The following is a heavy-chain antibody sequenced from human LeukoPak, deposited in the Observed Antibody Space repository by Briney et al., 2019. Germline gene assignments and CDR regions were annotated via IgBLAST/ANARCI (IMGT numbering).Heavy chain of an antibody. V-gene: IGHV3-33*01. CDR1: GFTFSSYG. J-gene: IGHJ4*02. CDR2: IWYDGSNK. D-gene: IGHD4-17*01. Sequence: PGGSLRLSCAASGFTFSSYGMHWVRQAPGKGLEWVAVIWYDGSNKYYADSVKGRFTISRDNSKNTLYLQMNSLRAEDTAVYYCARDRNGNYGRWGFDYWGQGTLVTVS. CDR3: ARDRNGNYGRWGFDY.